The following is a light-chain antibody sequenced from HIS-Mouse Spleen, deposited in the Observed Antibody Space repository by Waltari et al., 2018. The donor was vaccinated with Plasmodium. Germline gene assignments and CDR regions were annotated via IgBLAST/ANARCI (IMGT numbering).Light chain of an antibody. CDR3: QQLNSYPLP. CDR1: QGISSY. CDR2: AAS. J-gene: IGKJ4*01. Sequence: DIQLTQSPSFLSASVGDRVTITCRASQGISSYLAWYQQKPGKAPKLLIYAASTLQSGVPSSFSGSGSGTEFTLTISSLQPEDFATYYCQQLNSYPLPFGGGTKVEIK. V-gene: IGKV1-9*01.